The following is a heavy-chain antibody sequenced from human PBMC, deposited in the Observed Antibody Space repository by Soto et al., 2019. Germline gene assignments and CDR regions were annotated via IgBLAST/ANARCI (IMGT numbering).Heavy chain of an antibody. CDR3: AVKWELPGGSDP. D-gene: IGHD1-26*01. Sequence: SETLSLTCTVSGGSISSSSYYWGWIRQPPGKGLEWIGSIYYSGSTYYNPSLKSRVTISVDTSKNQFSLKLSSVTAADTAVYYCAVKWELPGGSDPWGQGTLVTVSS. CDR1: GGSISSSSYY. V-gene: IGHV4-39*01. J-gene: IGHJ5*02. CDR2: IYYSGST.